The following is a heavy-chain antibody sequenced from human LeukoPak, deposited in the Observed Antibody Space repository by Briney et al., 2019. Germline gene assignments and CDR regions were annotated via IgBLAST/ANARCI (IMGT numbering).Heavy chain of an antibody. Sequence: ASVKVSCKASGYTFTSYDINWVRPATGQGLEWMGWINPNSGGTNYAQKFQGRVTMTRDTSISTAYMELSRLRSDDTAVYYCARFDQVSETAGGYWGQGTLVTVSS. V-gene: IGHV1-2*02. CDR3: ARFDQVSETAGGY. CDR1: GYTFTSYD. J-gene: IGHJ4*02. D-gene: IGHD5/OR15-5a*01. CDR2: INPNSGGT.